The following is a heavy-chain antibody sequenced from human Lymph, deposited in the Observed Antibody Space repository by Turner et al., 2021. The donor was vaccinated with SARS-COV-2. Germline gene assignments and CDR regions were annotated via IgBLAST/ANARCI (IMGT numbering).Heavy chain of an antibody. D-gene: IGHD2-21*01. V-gene: IGHV3-21*01. CDR2: ISTSSSYI. Sequence: VQLVESGGGLVYPGGSLRLSCAASGFTFSSYSMNWVRRAAGKGLEWVSSISTSSSYINYADSVKGRFTISRDNAKNSLYLQMNSLRAEDTAVYYCARAAHMDYWGQGILVTVSS. CDR1: GFTFSSYS. J-gene: IGHJ4*02. CDR3: ARAAHMDY.